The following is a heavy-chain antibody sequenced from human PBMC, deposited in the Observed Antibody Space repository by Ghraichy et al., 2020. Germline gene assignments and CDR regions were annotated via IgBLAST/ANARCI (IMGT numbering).Heavy chain of an antibody. CDR3: ARDRSGWSDIYDAFDI. D-gene: IGHD2-15*01. CDR2: IYSGGST. Sequence: GESLNISCAASGFTVSSNYMSWVRQAPGKGLEWVSVIYSGGSTYYADSVKGRFTISRDNSKNTLYLQMNSLRAEDTAVYYCARDRSGWSDIYDAFDIWGQGTMVTVSS. J-gene: IGHJ3*02. CDR1: GFTVSSNY. V-gene: IGHV3-66*01.